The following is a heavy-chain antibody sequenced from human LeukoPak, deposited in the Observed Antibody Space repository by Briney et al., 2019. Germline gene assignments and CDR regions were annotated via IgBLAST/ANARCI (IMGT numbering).Heavy chain of an antibody. CDR1: GFPFSSRW. CDR2: IQPDGNKE. CDR3: ASQSYARFDP. Sequence: PGGSLRLSCAASGFPFSSRWMSWVRQAPGKGLEWVGNIQPDGNKEYPVDSVKGRFTISRDNARNSLFLQMNSLRVEDTAVYYCASQSYARFDPWGPGTLVTVSS. J-gene: IGHJ5*02. V-gene: IGHV3-7*01. D-gene: IGHD3-16*01.